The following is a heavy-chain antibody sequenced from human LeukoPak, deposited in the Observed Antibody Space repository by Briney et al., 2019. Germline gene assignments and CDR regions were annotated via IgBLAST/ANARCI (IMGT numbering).Heavy chain of an antibody. CDR3: ARDGALDY. CDR1: GYTFTDYY. J-gene: IGHJ4*02. Sequence: WASVKVSCKASGYTFTDYYMHWLRQPPGQGLEWMGWINPESGGTKSAQKFQDRVTMTRDTSISTAYMELSRLTSDDTAVFYCARDGALDYWGQGTLVTVSS. D-gene: IGHD3-16*01. CDR2: INPESGGT. V-gene: IGHV1-2*02.